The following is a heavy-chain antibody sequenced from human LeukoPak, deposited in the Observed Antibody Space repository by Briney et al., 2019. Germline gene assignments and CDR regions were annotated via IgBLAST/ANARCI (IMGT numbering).Heavy chain of an antibody. CDR2: ISYDGSNK. CDR3: AKDYYGS. J-gene: IGHJ4*02. V-gene: IGHV3-30*18. CDR1: GFTFSNYG. Sequence: GGSLRLSCAASGFTFSNYGMHWVRQAPGKGLEWVAVISYDGSNKFYADSVKGRFTISRDNSKNTLYLQMNSLRAEDTALYYCAKDYYGSGGQGTQVTVSS. D-gene: IGHD3-10*01.